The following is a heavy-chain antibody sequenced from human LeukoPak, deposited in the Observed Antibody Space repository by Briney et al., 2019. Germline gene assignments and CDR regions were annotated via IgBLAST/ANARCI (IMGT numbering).Heavy chain of an antibody. J-gene: IGHJ4*02. CDR3: ARDRGGSYSAIDY. CDR1: GFTFSSHW. CDR2: IKEDETEK. Sequence: PGGSLRPPCAASGFTFSSHWMSWVRQAPGKGLKGVASIKEDETEKYCVDSVKGRFTISRDNAKNSMYLQMNSLRDEDSAVYYCARDRGGSYSAIDYWGQGTLVTVSS. V-gene: IGHV3-7*01. D-gene: IGHD2-15*01.